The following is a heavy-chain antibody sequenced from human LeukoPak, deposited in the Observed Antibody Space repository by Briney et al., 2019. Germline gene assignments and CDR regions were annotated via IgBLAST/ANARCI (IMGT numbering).Heavy chain of an antibody. V-gene: IGHV3-7*01. J-gene: IGHJ4*02. CDR2: IKQDGSEK. CDR3: AREGAPNGYDYHY. CDR1: GFTFSSYW. D-gene: IGHD5-12*01. Sequence: GGSLRLSCAASGFTFSSYWMSWVRQAPGKGLEWVANIKQDGSEKYYVDSVKGRFTISRDNAKNSLYLQMNSLRAEDTAVYYCAREGAPNGYDYHYWGQGTLVTVSS.